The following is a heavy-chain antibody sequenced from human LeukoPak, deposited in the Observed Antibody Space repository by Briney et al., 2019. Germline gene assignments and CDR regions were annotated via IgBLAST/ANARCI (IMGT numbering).Heavy chain of an antibody. V-gene: IGHV4-39*06. CDR1: GGSISSSSYY. CDR2: IYYSGST. Sequence: SETLSLTCTVSGGSISSSSYYWGWIRQPPGKGLEWIGSIYYSGSTYYNPSLKSRVTISVDTSKNQFPLKLSSVTAADTAVYYCARDPVEYFDWSISSTFDYWGQGTLVTVSS. D-gene: IGHD3-9*01. J-gene: IGHJ4*02. CDR3: ARDPVEYFDWSISSTFDY.